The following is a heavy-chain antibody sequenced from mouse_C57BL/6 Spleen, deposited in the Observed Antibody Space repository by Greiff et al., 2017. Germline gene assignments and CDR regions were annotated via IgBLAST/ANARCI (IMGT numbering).Heavy chain of an antibody. CDR3: AREETTVSRGWYLDD. J-gene: IGHJ2*01. CDR1: GYTFTSYW. Sequence: VQLQQPGAELVKPGASVKLSCKASGYTFTSYWMHWVKLRPGQGLEWIGMIHPNSGSTNYDEKFKSKATLTVEKSSSTAYMQLSSRTSEDSAAYYCAREETTVSRGWYLDDWGQGTTLTAAS. V-gene: IGHV1-64*01. D-gene: IGHD1-1*01. CDR2: IHPNSGST.